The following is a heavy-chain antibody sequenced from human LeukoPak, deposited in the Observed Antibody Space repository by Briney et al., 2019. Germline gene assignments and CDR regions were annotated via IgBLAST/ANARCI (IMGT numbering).Heavy chain of an antibody. D-gene: IGHD6-6*01. CDR2: IYYSGST. CDR1: GGSISSSSYY. Sequence: SETLSLTCTVSGGSISSSSYYWGWIRQPPGKGLEWIGSIYYSGSTYYNPSLKSRVTISVDTSKNQFSLKLSSVTAADTAMYYCARAPYSSSSLDTYYYYYYMDVWGKGTTVTVSS. J-gene: IGHJ6*03. CDR3: ARAPYSSSSLDTYYYYYYMDV. V-gene: IGHV4-39*07.